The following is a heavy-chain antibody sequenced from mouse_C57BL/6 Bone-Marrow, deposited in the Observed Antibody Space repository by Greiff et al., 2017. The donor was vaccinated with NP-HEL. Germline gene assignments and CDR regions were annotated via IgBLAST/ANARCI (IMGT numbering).Heavy chain of an antibody. CDR3: ARDLNWDGNFDY. J-gene: IGHJ2*01. V-gene: IGHV3-6*01. CDR1: GYSITSGYY. D-gene: IGHD4-1*02. CDR2: ISYDGSN. Sequence: EVQLQESGPGLVKPSPSLSLTCSVTGYSITSGYYWNWIRQFPGNKLEWMGYISYDGSNNYNPSLKNRISITRDTSKNQFFLKLNSVTTEDTATYYCARDLNWDGNFDYWGQGTTLTVSS.